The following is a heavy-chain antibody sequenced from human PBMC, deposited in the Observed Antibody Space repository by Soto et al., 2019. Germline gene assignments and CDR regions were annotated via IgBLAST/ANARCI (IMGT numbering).Heavy chain of an antibody. Sequence: GGSLRLSCAASGFTFSSYAMSWVRQAPGKGLEWVSAISGSGGSTYYADSVKGRFTISRDNSKNTLYLQMNSLRAEDTAVYYCASSYSSSWYFINGGFDPWGQGTLVTVSS. V-gene: IGHV3-23*01. CDR1: GFTFSSYA. J-gene: IGHJ5*02. CDR2: ISGSGGST. CDR3: ASSYSSSWYFINGGFDP. D-gene: IGHD6-13*01.